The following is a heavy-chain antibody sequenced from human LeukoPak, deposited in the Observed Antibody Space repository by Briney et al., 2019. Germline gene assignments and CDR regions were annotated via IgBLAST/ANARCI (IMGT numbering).Heavy chain of an antibody. CDR2: INPSGGST. J-gene: IGHJ4*02. D-gene: IGHD3-22*01. Sequence: ASVKVSCKASGYTFTGYYMHWVRQAPGQGLEWMGIINPSGGSTSYAQKFQGRVTMTRDTSTSTVYMELSSLRSEDTAVYYCARGGCPYYYDSSGYCLFDYWGQGTLVTVSS. CDR3: ARGGCPYYYDSSGYCLFDY. V-gene: IGHV1-46*01. CDR1: GYTFTGYY.